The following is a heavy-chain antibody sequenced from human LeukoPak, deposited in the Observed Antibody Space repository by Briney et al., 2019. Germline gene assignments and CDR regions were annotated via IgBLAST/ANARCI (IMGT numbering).Heavy chain of an antibody. D-gene: IGHD3-22*01. CDR1: GGSFSGNY. Sequence: SETLSLTCAVYGGSFSGNYWSWIRQPPGKGLEWIGYIYYSGSTNYNPSLKSRVTISVDTSKNQFSLKLSSVTAADTAVYYCARHLPYYYDSSGYYYAFDIWGQGTMVTVSS. J-gene: IGHJ3*02. V-gene: IGHV4-59*08. CDR2: IYYSGST. CDR3: ARHLPYYYDSSGYYYAFDI.